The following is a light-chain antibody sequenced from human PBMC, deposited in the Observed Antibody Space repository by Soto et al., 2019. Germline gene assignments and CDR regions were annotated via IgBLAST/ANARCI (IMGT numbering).Light chain of an antibody. CDR1: QSVSSSY. CDR2: GAS. CDR3: QQYGSSPRT. Sequence: EIVLTQSPGTLSLSPGERATISCRASQSVSSSYLAWYQQKPGQAPRLXIYGASSRATGIPDRFSGSGSGTDLTITISRLEPEDFEVYYCQQYGSSPRTFGQGTKVDIK. J-gene: IGKJ1*01. V-gene: IGKV3-20*01.